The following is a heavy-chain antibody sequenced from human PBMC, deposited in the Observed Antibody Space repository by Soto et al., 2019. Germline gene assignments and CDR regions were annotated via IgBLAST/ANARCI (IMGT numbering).Heavy chain of an antibody. D-gene: IGHD3-3*01. Sequence: QVQLQESGPGLVKPSETLSLTCTVSGGSISSYYWSWIRQHPGKGLEWIGYIYYSGSTNYNPSHKSRGTISVNTSKNRFSLKLSSVTAADTAVYYCARVVTIFGVVTSYNWFDPWGQGTLVTVSS. CDR3: ARVVTIFGVVTSYNWFDP. CDR2: IYYSGST. V-gene: IGHV4-59*01. J-gene: IGHJ5*02. CDR1: GGSISSYY.